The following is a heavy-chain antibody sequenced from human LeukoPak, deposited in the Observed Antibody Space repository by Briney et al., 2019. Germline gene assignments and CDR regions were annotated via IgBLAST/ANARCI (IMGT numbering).Heavy chain of an antibody. V-gene: IGHV1-69*13. CDR1: GGTFSSYA. CDR2: IIPIFGTA. D-gene: IGHD3-22*01. CDR3: ARAATPSYDSSGYYSVDHDY. J-gene: IGHJ4*02. Sequence: ASVKVSCKASGGTFSSYAISWVRQAPGQGLERMGGIIPIFGTANYAQKFQGRVTTTADESTSTAYMELSSLRSEDTAVYYCARAATPSYDSSGYYSVDHDYWGQGTLVTVSS.